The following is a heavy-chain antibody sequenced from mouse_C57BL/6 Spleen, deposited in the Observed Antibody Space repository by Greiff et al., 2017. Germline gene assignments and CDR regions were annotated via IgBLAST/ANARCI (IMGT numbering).Heavy chain of an antibody. D-gene: IGHD1-1*01. V-gene: IGHV5-12*01. CDR1: GFTFSDYY. CDR2: ISNGGGST. Sequence: EVQLVESGGGLVQPGGSLKLSCAASGFTFSDYYMYWVRQTPEKRLEWVAYISNGGGSTYYPDTVKGRFTISRDNAKNTLYLQMSRLKSEDTAMYYCARQRDYGSSWYFDVWGTGTTVTVSS. J-gene: IGHJ1*03. CDR3: ARQRDYGSSWYFDV.